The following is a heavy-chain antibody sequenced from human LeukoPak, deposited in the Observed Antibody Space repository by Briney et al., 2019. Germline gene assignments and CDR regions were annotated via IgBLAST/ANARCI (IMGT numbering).Heavy chain of an antibody. CDR1: GFTFSNYA. J-gene: IGHJ6*03. CDR3: ARYYSTLRVYYYYMDV. V-gene: IGHV3-21*01. Sequence: PGGSLRLSCAASGFTFSNYAMPWVRQAPGKGLEWVSSISSSSSYIYYADSVKGRFTISRDNAKNSLYLQMNSLRAEDTAVYYCARYYSTLRVYYYYMDVWGKGTTVTVSS. CDR2: ISSSSSYI. D-gene: IGHD4-11*01.